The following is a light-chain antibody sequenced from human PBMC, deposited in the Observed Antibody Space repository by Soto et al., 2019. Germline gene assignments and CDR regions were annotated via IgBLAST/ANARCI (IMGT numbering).Light chain of an antibody. CDR1: QSVTANY. CDR3: QQYGSSPLT. V-gene: IGKV3-20*01. CDR2: GAS. J-gene: IGKJ4*01. Sequence: EIVLTQSPGTLSLSPGERATLSCRASQSVTANYLAWYQQTPGQAPRLVIYGASSRATGIPDRFSGRGSGTDFTLIINRLEPEDFAVYYCQQYGSSPLTFGGGTKVEIK.